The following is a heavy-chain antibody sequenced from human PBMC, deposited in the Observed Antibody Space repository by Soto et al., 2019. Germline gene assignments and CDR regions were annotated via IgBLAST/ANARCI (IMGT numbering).Heavy chain of an antibody. J-gene: IGHJ6*04. Sequence: ASVKVSCKASGYTFTSYDINWVRQATGQGFEWMGWLNPNSGNTGYAQKFQGGVTMTRNTSISTAYMELSSLRSEDTAVYYCAREVQLRYFDWSRDLDVWGKGTTVTVSS. CDR1: GYTFTSYD. D-gene: IGHD3-9*01. V-gene: IGHV1-8*01. CDR2: LNPNSGNT. CDR3: AREVQLRYFDWSRDLDV.